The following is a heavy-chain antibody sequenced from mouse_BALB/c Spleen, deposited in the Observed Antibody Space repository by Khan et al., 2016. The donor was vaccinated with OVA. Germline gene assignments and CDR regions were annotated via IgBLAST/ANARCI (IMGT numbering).Heavy chain of an antibody. D-gene: IGHD2-12*01. J-gene: IGHJ4*01. CDR2: IDPANGNT. CDR3: ARSSTYVDYAMDY. CDR1: GFNIKDTY. V-gene: IGHV14-3*02. Sequence: VQLQQSGAELVKPGASVKLSCTGAGFNIKDTYMEWVKQRPEQGLEWIGRIDPANGNTDYDPKFQGKATITADTSSNTAYLQLSSLTSEDTAVYYSARSSTYVDYAMDYWGQGTSVTVSS.